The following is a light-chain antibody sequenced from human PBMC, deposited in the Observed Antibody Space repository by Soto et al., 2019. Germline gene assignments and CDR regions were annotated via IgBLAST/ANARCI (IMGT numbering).Light chain of an antibody. CDR2: KAS. Sequence: DIQMTQSPSTLSLSLGDRVTITCRASQTISSWLAWYQQKPWKAPKLLIYKASTLKSGVPSRFSGSGSGTEFTLTISSLQPDDFATYYCQQLFIYPPTFGPGAKVDIK. CDR3: QQLFIYPPT. J-gene: IGKJ3*01. CDR1: QTISSW. V-gene: IGKV1-5*03.